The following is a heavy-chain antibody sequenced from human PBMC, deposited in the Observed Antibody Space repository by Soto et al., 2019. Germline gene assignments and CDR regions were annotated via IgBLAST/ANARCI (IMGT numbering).Heavy chain of an antibody. J-gene: IGHJ4*02. V-gene: IGHV3-33*01. D-gene: IGHD3-10*01. CDR1: GFTFSSYG. CDR2: IWYDGSNK. CDR3: ARDGVYGSGRKYFDY. Sequence: ESGGGVVQPGRSLRLSCAASGFTFSSYGMHWVRQAPGKGLEWVAVIWYDGSNKYYADSVKGRFTISRDNSKNTLYLQMNSLRAEDTAVYYCARDGVYGSGRKYFDYWGQGTLVTVSS.